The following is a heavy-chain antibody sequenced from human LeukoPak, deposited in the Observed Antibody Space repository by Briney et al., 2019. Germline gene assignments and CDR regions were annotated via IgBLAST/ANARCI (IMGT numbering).Heavy chain of an antibody. CDR1: GFTFNGAW. CDR3: ATDPPSY. CDR2: IKDKAYGCTT. J-gene: IGHJ4*02. V-gene: IGHV3-15*01. Sequence: PGGSLRLSCSASGFTFNGAWMSSVRQAPGKGLEWIGRIKDKAYGCTTDYAAPVKGRFTISRDDSINTLYLQMSSLTTEDTAVYYCATDPPSYWGQGTLVTVSS.